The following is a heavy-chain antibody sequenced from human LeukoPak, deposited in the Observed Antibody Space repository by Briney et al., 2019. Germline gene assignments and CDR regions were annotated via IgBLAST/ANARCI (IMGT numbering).Heavy chain of an antibody. CDR1: GYTFTGYY. CDR3: ARGSSSSVYYYYYMDV. D-gene: IGHD6-13*01. J-gene: IGHJ6*03. Sequence: ASVRVSCKASGYTFTGYYMHWVRQAPGQGLEWMGWINPNSGGTNYAQKFQGRVTMTRDTSISTAYMELSRLRSDDTAVYYWARGSSSSVYYYYYMDVWGKGTTVTVSS. CDR2: INPNSGGT. V-gene: IGHV1-2*02.